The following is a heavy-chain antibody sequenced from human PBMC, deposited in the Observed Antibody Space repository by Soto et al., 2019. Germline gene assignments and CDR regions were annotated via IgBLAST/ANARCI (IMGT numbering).Heavy chain of an antibody. Sequence: VASVKVSCKASGGTFSSYAISWVRQAPGQGLEWMGGIIPIFGTANYAQKFQGRVTITADKSTSTAYMELSSLRSEDTAVYYCARDLAYCGGDCQGELADYWGQGTLVTVSS. CDR3: ARDLAYCGGDCQGELADY. D-gene: IGHD2-21*02. CDR2: IIPIFGTA. CDR1: GGTFSSYA. J-gene: IGHJ4*02. V-gene: IGHV1-69*06.